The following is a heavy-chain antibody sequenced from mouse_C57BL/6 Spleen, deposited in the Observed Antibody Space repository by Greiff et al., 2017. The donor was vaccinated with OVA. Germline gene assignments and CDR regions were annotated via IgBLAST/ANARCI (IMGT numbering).Heavy chain of an antibody. Sequence: QVQLKQPGAELVKPGASVKLSCKASVYTFTSYWMHWVKQRPGRGLEWIGRIDPNSGGTKYNEKFKSKATLTVDKPSSTAYMQLSSLTSEDSAVYYCAREGEITTVVVNWYFDVWGTGTTVTVSS. J-gene: IGHJ1*03. V-gene: IGHV1-72*01. CDR2: IDPNSGGT. CDR3: AREGEITTVVVNWYFDV. D-gene: IGHD1-1*01. CDR1: VYTFTSYW.